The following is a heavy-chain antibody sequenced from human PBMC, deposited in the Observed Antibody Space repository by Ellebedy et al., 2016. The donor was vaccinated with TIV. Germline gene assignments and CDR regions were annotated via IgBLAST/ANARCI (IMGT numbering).Heavy chain of an antibody. CDR2: IYRSGGTT. D-gene: IGHD5-18*01. J-gene: IGHJ4*02. CDR1: GFTFTSHA. CDR3: ARDRTPGDGYWVFDQ. V-gene: IGHV3-23*01. Sequence: PGGSLRPSCAASGFTFTSHAMSWVRQAPGKGLEWVSGIYRSGGTTYYADSVKGRFTISRDNSENTLYLQMNSLRAEDTAIYYCARDRTPGDGYWVFDQWGQGALVTVSS.